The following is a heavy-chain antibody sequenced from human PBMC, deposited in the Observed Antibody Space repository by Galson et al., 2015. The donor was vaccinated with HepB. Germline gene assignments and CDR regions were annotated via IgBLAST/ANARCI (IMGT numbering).Heavy chain of an antibody. D-gene: IGHD3-22*01. Sequence: SVKVSCKDSGYTFRKYALNWVRQAPGQGLEWMGWINTNSGNPTYAQAFTGRFVFSLDTSVSTACLQISSLKAEDTAVYYCARDYDSSGYPDFYGMDVWGQGTTVTVSS. CDR1: GYTFRKYA. V-gene: IGHV7-4-1*02. J-gene: IGHJ6*02. CDR3: ARDYDSSGYPDFYGMDV. CDR2: INTNSGNP.